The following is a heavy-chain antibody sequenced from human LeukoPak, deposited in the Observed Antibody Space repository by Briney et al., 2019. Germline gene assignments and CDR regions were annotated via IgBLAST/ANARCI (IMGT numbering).Heavy chain of an antibody. CDR2: INPNNGDT. J-gene: IGHJ3*01. CDR3: ARDLTVTATYDAFDF. CDR1: GYIFTDYH. Sequence: ASVKVSCKASGYIFTDYHIYWVRQAPGQGPECMGWINPNNGDTGYAQKFQGRVTMTRDTSITTVYMELSRLRSDDTAVYYCARDLTVTATYDAFDFWGQGTMVTVSS. D-gene: IGHD2-21*02. V-gene: IGHV1-2*02.